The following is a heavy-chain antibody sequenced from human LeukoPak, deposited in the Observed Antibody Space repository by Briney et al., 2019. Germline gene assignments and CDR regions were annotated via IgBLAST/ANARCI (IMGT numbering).Heavy chain of an antibody. CDR1: GFTFSSYA. V-gene: IGHV3-23*01. D-gene: IGHD1-7*01. J-gene: IGHJ4*02. CDR3: ARDPSITGTSGPGY. CDR2: ISGSGGST. Sequence: GGSLRLSCAASGFTFSSYAMSWVRQAPGKGLEWVSSISGSGGSTYYADSVKGRFTISRDNSKQTLYLQMNSLRAEDTAVYYCARDPSITGTSGPGYWGQGTLVTVSS.